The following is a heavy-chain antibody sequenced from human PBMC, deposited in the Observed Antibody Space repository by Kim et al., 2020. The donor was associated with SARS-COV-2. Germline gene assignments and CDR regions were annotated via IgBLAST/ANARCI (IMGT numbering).Heavy chain of an antibody. CDR2: IHATADTT. Sequence: GGSLRLSCAASGFTFSTYAMSWVRQAPGKGLEWVSAIHATADTTYYADSVKGRFTISRDNSKNTLFLQMTSLRAEDTAVYYCAKGVPFSGYYYFYYGLAVWGEGAPVTVSS. D-gene: IGHD5-12*01. CDR1: GFTFSTYA. J-gene: IGHJ6*04. V-gene: IGHV3-23*01. CDR3: AKGVPFSGYYYFYYGLAV.